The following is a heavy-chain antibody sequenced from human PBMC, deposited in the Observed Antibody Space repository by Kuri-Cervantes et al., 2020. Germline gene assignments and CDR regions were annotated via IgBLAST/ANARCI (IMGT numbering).Heavy chain of an antibody. CDR1: GYTFSTYA. D-gene: IGHD2-15*01. J-gene: IGHJ4*02. Sequence: ASVKVSCKASGYTFSTYAMTWLRQAPGQRLEWLGWINTKTGNPTYAQGFTGRFLFSLDTSVSTAYLQISSLKAEDTAVYYCATGCSGGSCTNDYWGQGTLVTVSS. CDR3: ATGCSGGSCTNDY. CDR2: INTKTGNP. V-gene: IGHV7-4-1*02.